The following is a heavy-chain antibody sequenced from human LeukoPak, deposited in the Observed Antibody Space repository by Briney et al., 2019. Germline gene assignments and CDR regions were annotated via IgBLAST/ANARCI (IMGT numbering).Heavy chain of an antibody. CDR1: GDSVPSNSAA. CDR3: ARGRDEYSSSLDY. J-gene: IGHJ4*02. D-gene: IGHD6-6*01. Sequence: SQTLSLTCAISGDSVPSNSAAWNWIRQSPSGGLEWLGRTYYRSKWYNDYAVSVKSRITINPDTSKNQFSLQLSSVTPEDTAVYYCARGRDEYSSSLDYWGQGTLVTVSS. CDR2: TYYRSKWYN. V-gene: IGHV6-1*01.